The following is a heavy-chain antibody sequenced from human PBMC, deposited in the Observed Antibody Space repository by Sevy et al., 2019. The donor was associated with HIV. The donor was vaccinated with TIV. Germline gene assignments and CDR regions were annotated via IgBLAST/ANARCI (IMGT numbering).Heavy chain of an antibody. CDR1: GYTFTSYG. J-gene: IGHJ6*02. CDR3: ARGNDILTGYSFYYYYYGMDV. V-gene: IGHV1-18*01. D-gene: IGHD3-9*01. Sequence: ASVKVSCKASGYTFTSYGISWVRQAPGQELEWMGWISAYNGNTNYAQKLQGRVTMTTDTSTSTAYMELRSLRSDDTAVYYCARGNDILTGYSFYYYYYGMDVWGQGTTVTVSS. CDR2: ISAYNGNT.